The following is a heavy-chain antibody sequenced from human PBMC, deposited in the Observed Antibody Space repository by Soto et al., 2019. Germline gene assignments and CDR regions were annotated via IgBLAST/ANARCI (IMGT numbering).Heavy chain of an antibody. J-gene: IGHJ3*02. V-gene: IGHV3-30-3*01. CDR2: ISYDGSNK. CDR3: ASLLPYYDSSGYYPDAFDI. CDR1: GFTFSSYA. D-gene: IGHD3-22*01. Sequence: ESGGGVVQPGRSLRLSCAASGFTFSSYAMHWVRQAPGKGLEWVAVISYDGSNKYYADSVKGRFTISRDNSKNTLYLQMNSLRAEDTAVYYCASLLPYYDSSGYYPDAFDIWGQGTMVTVSS.